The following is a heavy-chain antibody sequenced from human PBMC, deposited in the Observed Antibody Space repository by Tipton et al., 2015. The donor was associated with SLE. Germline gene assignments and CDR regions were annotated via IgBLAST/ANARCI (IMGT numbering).Heavy chain of an antibody. Sequence: GSLRLSCAASGFPFSNYGMSWVRQSPRKGLEWVSTVSASGDSRYYADSVRDRFTISKDNSKNTLFLQMNSLRPEDTAIYYCAKERRPVFGVVIWDYLGQGTLVTVSS. CDR1: GFPFSNYG. CDR3: AKERRPVFGVVIWDY. D-gene: IGHD3-3*01. V-gene: IGHV3-23*01. CDR2: VSASGDSR. J-gene: IGHJ4*02.